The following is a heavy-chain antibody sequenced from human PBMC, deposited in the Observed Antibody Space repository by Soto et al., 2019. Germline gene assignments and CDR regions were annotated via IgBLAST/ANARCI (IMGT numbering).Heavy chain of an antibody. CDR1: GGSISSSSYY. J-gene: IGHJ4*02. D-gene: IGHD2-2*01. CDR2: IYYSGST. V-gene: IGHV4-39*01. CDR3: ARSPYQLLSTFYGDY. Sequence: QLQLQESGPGLVKPSETLSLTCTVSGGSISSSSYYWGWIRQPPGKGLEWIGSIYYSGSTYYNPSLKSRVTISVDTSKNQFSLKLSSVTAADTAVYYCARSPYQLLSTFYGDYWGQGTLVTVSS.